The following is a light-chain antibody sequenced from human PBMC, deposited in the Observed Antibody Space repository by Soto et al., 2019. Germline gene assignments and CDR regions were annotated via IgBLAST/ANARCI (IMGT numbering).Light chain of an antibody. J-gene: IGKJ1*01. Sequence: DIQMTQSPSTLSAFVGDRVTITCRASQSISSWLAWYQQKAGKAPKLLIYKASSLESGVPSRFSGSGSGTEFTLTISSLQPDDYATYYCQPYNSYSRTFGQGTKVEIK. CDR2: KAS. CDR1: QSISSW. CDR3: QPYNSYSRT. V-gene: IGKV1-5*03.